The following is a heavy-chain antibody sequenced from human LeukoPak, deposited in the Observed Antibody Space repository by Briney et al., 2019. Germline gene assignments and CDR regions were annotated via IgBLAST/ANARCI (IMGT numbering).Heavy chain of an antibody. Sequence: RASVKVSCKASGYTFTGYYMHWVRQAPGQGLEWMGWINPNSGGTNYAQKFQGWVTMTRDTSISTAYMELSRLRSDGTAVYYCARCGGDCYPAYYFDYWGQGTLVTVSS. J-gene: IGHJ4*02. CDR3: ARCGGDCYPAYYFDY. V-gene: IGHV1-2*04. CDR2: INPNSGGT. CDR1: GYTFTGYY. D-gene: IGHD2-21*02.